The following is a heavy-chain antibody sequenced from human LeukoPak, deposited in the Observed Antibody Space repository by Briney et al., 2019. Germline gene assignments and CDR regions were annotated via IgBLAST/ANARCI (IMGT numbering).Heavy chain of an antibody. D-gene: IGHD5-18*01. V-gene: IGHV1-46*01. CDR2: INPSGGST. CDR1: GYTFTSYY. CDR3: ARAEYSYGYFDY. Sequence: VASVKVSCKASGYTFTSYYMYWVRQAPGQGLEWMGIINPSGGSTSYAQKFQGRVTMTRDTSTSTVYMELSSLRSEDTAVYYCARAEYSYGYFDYWGQGTLVTVSS. J-gene: IGHJ4*02.